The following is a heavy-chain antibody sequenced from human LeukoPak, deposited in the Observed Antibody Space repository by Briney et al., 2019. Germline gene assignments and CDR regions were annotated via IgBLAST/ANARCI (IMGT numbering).Heavy chain of an antibody. V-gene: IGHV4-39*01. Sequence: SQTLSLTCTVSGASVNNGSYYWAWVRPPPGKGLEWIGSVSYRGTAHQNPSLKSRVTISIDKPNNQFFPKVTSVTAADTAFYYCVRHDRNSEYDMLMKTNWFDPWGQGTLVTVSS. J-gene: IGHJ5*02. CDR1: GASVNNGSYY. CDR2: VSYRGTA. D-gene: IGHD3-9*01. CDR3: VRHDRNSEYDMLMKTNWFDP.